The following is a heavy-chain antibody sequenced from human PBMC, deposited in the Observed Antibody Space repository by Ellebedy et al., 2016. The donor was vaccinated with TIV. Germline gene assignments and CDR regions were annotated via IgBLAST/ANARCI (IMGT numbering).Heavy chain of an antibody. D-gene: IGHD3-10*01. Sequence: GGSLRLXXAASGFTFSSYAMHWVRQAPGKGLEWVAVISYDGSNKYYADSVKGRFTISRDNSKNTLYLQMNSLRAEDTAVYYCARERFGELLAPSFDYWGQGTLVTVSS. V-gene: IGHV3-30-3*01. CDR3: ARERFGELLAPSFDY. CDR1: GFTFSSYA. J-gene: IGHJ4*02. CDR2: ISYDGSNK.